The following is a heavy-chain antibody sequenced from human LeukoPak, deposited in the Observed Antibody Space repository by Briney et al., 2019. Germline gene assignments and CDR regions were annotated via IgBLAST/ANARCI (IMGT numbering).Heavy chain of an antibody. V-gene: IGHV3-23*01. Sequence: PGGSLRLSCAVSRFTFVSHAMNWVRQAPGKGLEWVSAISGSGGSTYYADSVKGRFTISRDNSKNILYLQMNSLRAEDTAVYYCAKSNGVDRNGYNSDYFDYWGQGTLVTVSS. CDR2: ISGSGGST. D-gene: IGHD5-24*01. J-gene: IGHJ4*02. CDR3: AKSNGVDRNGYNSDYFDY. CDR1: RFTFVSHA.